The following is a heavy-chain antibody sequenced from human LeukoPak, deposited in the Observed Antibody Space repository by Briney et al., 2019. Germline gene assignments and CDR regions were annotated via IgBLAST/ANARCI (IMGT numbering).Heavy chain of an antibody. J-gene: IGHJ4*02. CDR3: AKDRMGATYVLDS. Sequence: GGSLRLSCAASGFAFGTYGMHWVRQTPGKVLGWVAVIWYDGTYKYYADSVKGRFTISRDNSKKTLYLQMNRLRAEDTAVFYCAKDRMGATYVLDSWGQGTLVTVSS. CDR2: IWYDGTYK. CDR1: GFAFGTYG. D-gene: IGHD1-26*01. V-gene: IGHV3-33*06.